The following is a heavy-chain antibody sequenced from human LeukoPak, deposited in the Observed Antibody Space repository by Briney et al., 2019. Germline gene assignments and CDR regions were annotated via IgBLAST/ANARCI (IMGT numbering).Heavy chain of an antibody. J-gene: IGHJ4*02. CDR2: IYYSGST. CDR1: GGSISSSSYY. V-gene: IGHV4-39*01. Sequence: KPSETLSLTCTVSGGSISSSSYYWGWIRQPPGKGLEWIGSIYYSGSTYYNPSLKSRVTISVDTSKNQFSLKLSSVTAADTAVYYCARRIRYYYGSGSYSSPYFDYWGQGTLVTVSS. CDR3: ARRIRYYYGSGSYSSPYFDY. D-gene: IGHD3-10*01.